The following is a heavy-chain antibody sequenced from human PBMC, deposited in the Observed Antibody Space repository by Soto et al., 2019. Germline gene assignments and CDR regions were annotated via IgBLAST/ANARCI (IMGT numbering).Heavy chain of an antibody. Sequence: QVQLQESGPGLVKPSETLSLSCTVSGGSISSYHWSWIRQTPGKGLEWIGYVHYSWGSNYNPSLKSRLAISLDTSKSQFSLKLTSVTAADTAVYYCARQGFGALHGLVDGWGQGTTVTVSS. J-gene: IGHJ6*02. CDR3: ARQGFGALHGLVDG. CDR2: VHYSWGS. V-gene: IGHV4-59*08. CDR1: GGSISSYH. D-gene: IGHD3-10*01.